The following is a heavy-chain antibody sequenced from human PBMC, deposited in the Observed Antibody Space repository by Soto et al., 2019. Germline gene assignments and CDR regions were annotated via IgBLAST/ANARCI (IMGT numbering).Heavy chain of an antibody. CDR1: GFTFSSYA. CDR3: AKDRVPYCSSTSCYAFDY. CDR2: ISGSGGST. J-gene: IGHJ4*02. V-gene: IGHV3-23*01. Sequence: EVQLLESGGGLVQPGGSLRLSCAASGFTFSSYAMSWVRQAPGKGLEWVSAISGSGGSTYNADSVKGRFTISRDNSKNTLYLQMNSLRAEDTAVYYCAKDRVPYCSSTSCYAFDYWGQGTLVTVSS. D-gene: IGHD2-2*01.